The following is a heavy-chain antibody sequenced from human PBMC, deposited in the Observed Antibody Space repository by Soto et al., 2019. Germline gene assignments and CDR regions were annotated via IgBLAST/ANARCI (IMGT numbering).Heavy chain of an antibody. J-gene: IGHJ3*02. CDR2: IIPILGIA. Sequence: ASVKVSCKASGGTFSSYTISWVRQAPGQGLEWMRRIIPILGIANYAQKFQGRVTITADKSTSTAYIELSSLRSEDTAVYYCSIGAVAAPDAFDIWGQGTMVTVSS. CDR3: SIGAVAAPDAFDI. V-gene: IGHV1-69*02. D-gene: IGHD6-19*01. CDR1: GGTFSSYT.